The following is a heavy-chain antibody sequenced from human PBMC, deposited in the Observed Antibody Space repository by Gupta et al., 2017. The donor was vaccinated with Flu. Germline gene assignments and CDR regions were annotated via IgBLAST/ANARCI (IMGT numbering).Heavy chain of an antibody. CDR1: GFTFRHFY. V-gene: IGHV3-11*01. J-gene: IGHJ2*01. Sequence: QVQLVESGGDLVKPGGSLRLSCSASGFTFRHFYMIWFRQAPGKGPEGISYINARSKITNYADSLKGRFTISRDNAKNSVYLHLNTLRAEDTAVYYCARTGIPYDFGGAYFNVWGRGTPVAVSS. D-gene: IGHD3/OR15-3a*01. CDR3: ARTGIPYDFGGAYFNV. CDR2: INARSKIT.